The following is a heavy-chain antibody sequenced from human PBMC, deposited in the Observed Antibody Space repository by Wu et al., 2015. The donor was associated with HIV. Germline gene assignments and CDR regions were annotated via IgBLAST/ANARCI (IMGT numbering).Heavy chain of an antibody. V-gene: IGHV1-8*01. CDR3: ARIQIGRYCSGSSCYSDF. Sequence: QVQLVQSGAEVKKPGASVKVSCKASGYSFTSYDVNWVRQATGQGLEWMGLMNSNTGNTNYAQKFQGRVTITRNTSINTVYMELSSLRSEDTAIYYCARIQIGRYCSGSSCYSDFWGREPWSPSPQ. CDR2: MNSNTGNT. J-gene: IGHJ4*02. CDR1: GYSFTSYD. D-gene: IGHD2-2*01.